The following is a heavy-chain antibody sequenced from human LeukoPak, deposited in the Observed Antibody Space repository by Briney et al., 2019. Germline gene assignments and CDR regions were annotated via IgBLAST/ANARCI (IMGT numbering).Heavy chain of an antibody. CDR2: INAGNGNT. V-gene: IGHV1-3*01. Sequence: ASVKVSCKASGYTFTSYAMHWVRQAPGQRLEWMGWINAGNGNTKYSQKFQGRVTITRDTSASTAYMELSSLRSDDTAVYYCARDPGIAVAGTQFDPWGQGTLVTVSS. CDR3: ARDPGIAVAGTQFDP. J-gene: IGHJ5*02. D-gene: IGHD6-19*01. CDR1: GYTFTSYA.